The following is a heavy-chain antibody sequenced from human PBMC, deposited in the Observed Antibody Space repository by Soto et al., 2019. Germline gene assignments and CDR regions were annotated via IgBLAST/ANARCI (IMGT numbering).Heavy chain of an antibody. D-gene: IGHD3-10*01. CDR2: IHHSGST. V-gene: IGHV4-59*08. CDR1: GGSITSHY. Sequence: QVQLQESGPGLVKPSETLSLTCSVSGGSITSHYCSWFRQPPGKGLEWIGYIHHSGSTSYNPSLKSRVTMSVDTSKDQFSLKVSSVTAADTALYYCARQGCGQLHGLVDVWGPGTTGTVSS. J-gene: IGHJ6*02. CDR3: ARQGCGQLHGLVDV.